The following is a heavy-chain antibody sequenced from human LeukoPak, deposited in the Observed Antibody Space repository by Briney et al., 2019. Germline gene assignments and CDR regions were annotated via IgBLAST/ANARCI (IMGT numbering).Heavy chain of an antibody. Sequence: SETLSLTCTVSGGSVSSGSYYWSWIRQPPGKGLEWIGYIYYSGSTNYNPSLKSRVTISVDTSKNQFSLKLSSVTAADTAVYYCARSIVGATPGFDYWGQGTLVTVSS. CDR2: IYYSGST. V-gene: IGHV4-61*01. J-gene: IGHJ4*02. D-gene: IGHD1-26*01. CDR1: GGSVSSGSYY. CDR3: ARSIVGATPGFDY.